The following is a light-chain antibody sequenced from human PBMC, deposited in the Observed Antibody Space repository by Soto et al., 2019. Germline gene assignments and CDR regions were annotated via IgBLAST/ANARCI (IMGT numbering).Light chain of an antibody. CDR2: DNN. J-gene: IGLJ2*01. CDR3: QSYDGSLKL. Sequence: QSVLTQPPSVSGAPGQRVTISCTGSSSNIGAGSDVHWYQQFPGTAPKLLIYDNNNRPSGVPDRFSGSKSGTSASLAITGLQAEDEADYYCQSYDGSLKLFGGGTKLNVL. CDR1: SSNIGAGSD. V-gene: IGLV1-40*01.